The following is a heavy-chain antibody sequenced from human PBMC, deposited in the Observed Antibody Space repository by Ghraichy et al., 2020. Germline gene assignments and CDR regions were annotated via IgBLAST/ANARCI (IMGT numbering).Heavy chain of an antibody. J-gene: IGHJ4*02. CDR3: AKTGGPTSKGKPIDY. CDR1: GFTFSSYA. V-gene: IGHV3-23*01. CDR2: ISGSGGST. Sequence: GSLRLSCAASGFTFSSYAMSWVRQAPGKGLEWVSAISGSGGSTYYADSVKGRFTISRDNSKNTLYLQMNSLRAEDTAVYYCAKTGGPTSKGKPIDYWGQGTLVTVSS.